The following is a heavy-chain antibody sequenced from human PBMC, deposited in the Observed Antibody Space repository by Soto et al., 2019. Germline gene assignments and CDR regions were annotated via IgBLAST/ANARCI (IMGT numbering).Heavy chain of an antibody. D-gene: IGHD3-16*01. J-gene: IGHJ4*02. CDR2: MNPNSGNT. V-gene: IGHV1-8*01. Sequence: ASVKVSCKASGYTLTSYDINWVRQATGQGLEWMGWMNPNSGNTGYAQKFQGRVTMTRNTSISTAYMELSSLRSEDTAVYYCARGRVGYDYVWGSYALYSAYFDYWGQGTRVTVSS. CDR1: GYTLTSYD. CDR3: ARGRVGYDYVWGSYALYSAYFDY.